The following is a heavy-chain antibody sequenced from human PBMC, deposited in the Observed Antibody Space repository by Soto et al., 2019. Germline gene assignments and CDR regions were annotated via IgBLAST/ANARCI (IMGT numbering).Heavy chain of an antibody. J-gene: IGHJ4*02. V-gene: IGHV6-1*01. CDR2: TYYRSGWSN. D-gene: IGHD6-19*01. CDR3: ARAYSSGWFSYFDF. Sequence: PAQTRLLTSAVSGCSTSTDSAALNSIRQSPSRGLEWLGRTYYRSGWSNEYAVSVRGRIIINPDTSKNRFSLQLNSVTPEDTAVYYCARAYSSGWFSYFDFWGQGTLVTVSS. CDR1: GCSTSTDSAA.